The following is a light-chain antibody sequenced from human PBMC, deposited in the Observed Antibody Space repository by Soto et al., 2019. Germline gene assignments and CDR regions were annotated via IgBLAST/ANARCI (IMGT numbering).Light chain of an antibody. CDR2: DNN. CDR1: SSNIGNNY. CDR3: GPWDSSRSAGV. J-gene: IGLJ2*01. Sequence: QSVLTQPPSVSAAPGQTVTISCSGSSSNIGNNYVSWYQHLPGTAPRLLIYDNNKRPSGIPDRFSGSKSGTSATLGITGLQTGDEADYYCGPWDSSRSAGVFGVGTKLTVL. V-gene: IGLV1-51*01.